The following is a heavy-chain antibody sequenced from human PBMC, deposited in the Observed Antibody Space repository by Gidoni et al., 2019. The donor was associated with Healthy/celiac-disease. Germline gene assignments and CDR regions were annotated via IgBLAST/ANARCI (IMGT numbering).Heavy chain of an antibody. CDR2: ISYDGSNK. Sequence: QVQLVESGGGVVQPGRSLRLSCAASGFTFSSYAMHWVRQAPGKGLEWVAVISYDGSNKYYADSVKGRFTISRDNSKNTLYLQMNSLRAEDTAVYYCARDHSSGWYGGPGPGDVWGQGTTVTVSS. J-gene: IGHJ6*02. CDR3: ARDHSSGWYGGPGPGDV. CDR1: GFTFSSYA. V-gene: IGHV3-30-3*01. D-gene: IGHD6-19*01.